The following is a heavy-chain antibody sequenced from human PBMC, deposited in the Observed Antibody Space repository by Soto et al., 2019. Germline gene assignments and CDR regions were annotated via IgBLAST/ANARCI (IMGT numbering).Heavy chain of an antibody. CDR1: GYTFTSYF. V-gene: IGHV1-46*01. D-gene: IGHD3-10*01. CDR2: INPSGGST. Sequence: QVQLVQSGAEVKKPGASVKVSCKASGYTFTSYFMHWVRQAPGQGLEWMGMINPSGGSTSYAQNFQGRVTMTRDTSTSTVYMELSSLRSEDAAVYYCARGSGITMVPGDYWGQGTLVTVSS. CDR3: ARGSGITMVPGDY. J-gene: IGHJ4*02.